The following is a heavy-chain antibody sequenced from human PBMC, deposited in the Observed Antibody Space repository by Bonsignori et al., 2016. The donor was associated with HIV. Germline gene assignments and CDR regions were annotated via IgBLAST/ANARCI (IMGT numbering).Heavy chain of an antibody. Sequence: WIRQPPGKGLEWIGEINHSGSTNYNPSLKSRVTISVDTSKNQFSLKLNSVTAADTAVYYCARALEGRFWSGPDYWAREPWSPSP. CDR3: ARALEGRFWSGPDY. V-gene: IGHV4-34*01. D-gene: IGHD3-3*01. CDR2: INHSGST. J-gene: IGHJ4*02.